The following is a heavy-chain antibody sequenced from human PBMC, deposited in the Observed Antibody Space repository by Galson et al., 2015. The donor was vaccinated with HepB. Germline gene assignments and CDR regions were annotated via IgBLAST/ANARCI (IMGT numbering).Heavy chain of an antibody. J-gene: IGHJ6*02. V-gene: IGHV3-7*03. CDR1: GFTFSSYW. CDR3: ARSYDFWSGYLWINYYGMDV. D-gene: IGHD3-3*01. Sequence: SLRLSCAASGFTFSSYWMSWVRQAPGKGLEWVANIKQDGSEKYYVDSVKGRFTISRDNAKNSLYLQMNSLRAEDTAVYYCARSYDFWSGYLWINYYGMDVWGQGTTVTVSS. CDR2: IKQDGSEK.